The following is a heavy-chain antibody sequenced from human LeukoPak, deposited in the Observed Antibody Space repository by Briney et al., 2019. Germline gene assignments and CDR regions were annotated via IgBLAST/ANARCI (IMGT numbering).Heavy chain of an antibody. J-gene: IGHJ4*02. CDR1: GGTFSSYA. Sequence: GASVKVSCKASGGTFSSYAISWVRQAPGQGLEWMGRIIPFLGIANYAQKFQGRVTITADKSTSTAYMELSSLRSEDTAVYYCARVGRYFDWLEQEDYRGQGTLVTVSS. D-gene: IGHD3-9*01. CDR2: IIPFLGIA. CDR3: ARVGRYFDWLEQEDY. V-gene: IGHV1-69*04.